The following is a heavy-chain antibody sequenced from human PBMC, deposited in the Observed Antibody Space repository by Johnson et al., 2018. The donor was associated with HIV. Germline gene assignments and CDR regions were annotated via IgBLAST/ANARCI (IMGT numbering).Heavy chain of an antibody. CDR2: IRYDGSNK. CDR3: ARLPSWRGAFDI. CDR1: AFTFSSYA. D-gene: IGHD3-10*01. J-gene: IGHJ3*02. V-gene: IGHV3-33*08. Sequence: QVQLVESGGGVVQPGRSLRLSCAASAFTFSSYAMHWVRQAPGKGLEWVAFIRYDGSNKYYVDSVKGRFTVSRDNSQNTLYLQMNSLRAEDTAVYYCARLPSWRGAFDIWGQGTVVTVSS.